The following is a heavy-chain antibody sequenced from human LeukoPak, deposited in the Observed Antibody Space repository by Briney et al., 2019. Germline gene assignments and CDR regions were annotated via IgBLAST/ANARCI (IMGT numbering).Heavy chain of an antibody. Sequence: GGSLRLSCAASGFTFSSYVMSWVRQAPGKGLEWVSAISGSGGSTYYADSVKGRFTISRDNSKNTLYLQMNSLRAEDTAVYYCAKDGPGYYDSSGYYYYYYYMDVWGKGTTVAVSS. CDR2: ISGSGGST. D-gene: IGHD3-22*01. J-gene: IGHJ6*03. CDR3: AKDGPGYYDSSGYYYYYYYMDV. CDR1: GFTFSSYV. V-gene: IGHV3-23*01.